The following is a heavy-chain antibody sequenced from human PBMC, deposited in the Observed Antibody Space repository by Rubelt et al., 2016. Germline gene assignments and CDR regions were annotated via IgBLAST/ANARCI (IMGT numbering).Heavy chain of an antibody. V-gene: IGHV1-24*01. J-gene: IGHJ3*02. Sequence: QVQLVQSGAVLKKPGASVTVSCKVSGDTLSVFSIHWVRQAPGKGLEWMGGFDGEDGETVYAQNFQGRLIMTEDTSTDTAYMELSRLTSADTAVYYCSTADSSSWDDATDTWGQGTMVTVSS. D-gene: IGHD6-13*01. CDR1: GDTLSVFS. CDR3: STADSSSWDDATDT. CDR2: FDGEDGET.